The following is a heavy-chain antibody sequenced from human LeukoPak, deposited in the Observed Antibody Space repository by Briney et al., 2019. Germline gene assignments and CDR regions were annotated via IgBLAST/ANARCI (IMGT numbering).Heavy chain of an antibody. J-gene: IGHJ4*02. Sequence: SVKVSCKASGGTFSSYAISWVRQAPGQGLEWMGGIIPIFGTANYAQKFQGRVTITADESTRTAYMELSSLRSEDTAVYYCARGGYCSSTSCYNPYYFDYWGQGTLVTVSS. CDR1: GGTFSSYA. D-gene: IGHD2-2*02. V-gene: IGHV1-69*13. CDR2: IIPIFGTA. CDR3: ARGGYCSSTSCYNPYYFDY.